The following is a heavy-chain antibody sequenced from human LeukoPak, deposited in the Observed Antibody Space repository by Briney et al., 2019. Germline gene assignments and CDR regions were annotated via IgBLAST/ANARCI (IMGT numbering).Heavy chain of an antibody. CDR2: ISTYNGNT. CDR3: ARISNYYDSTGYEY. CDR1: GYTFTSYG. D-gene: IGHD3-22*01. Sequence: ASVKVSCKASGYTFTSYGIGWVRQSPGQGLEWMGWISTYNGNTNYAQKVQGRVTMTTDTSTSTAYMELRSLRSDDTAVYYCARISNYYDSTGYEYWGQGTLVTVSS. J-gene: IGHJ4*02. V-gene: IGHV1-18*04.